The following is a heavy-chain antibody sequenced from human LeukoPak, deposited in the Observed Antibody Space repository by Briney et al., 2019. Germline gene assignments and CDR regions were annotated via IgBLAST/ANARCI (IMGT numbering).Heavy chain of an antibody. D-gene: IGHD3-3*01. CDR2: IIPIFGTA. Sequence: GASVKVSCKASGGTFSSYAISWVRQAPGQGLEWMGGIIPIFGTANYAQKFQGRVTITTDESTSTAYMELSSLRSEDTAVYYCARTPNDFWSGYYQYYFDYWGQGTLVTVSS. CDR3: ARTPNDFWSGYYQYYFDY. J-gene: IGHJ4*02. CDR1: GGTFSSYA. V-gene: IGHV1-69*05.